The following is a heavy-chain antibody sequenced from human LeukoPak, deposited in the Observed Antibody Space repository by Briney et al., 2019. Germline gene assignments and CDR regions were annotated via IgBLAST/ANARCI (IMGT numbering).Heavy chain of an antibody. CDR3: ARAAEIPAAISWGDYYYMDV. J-gene: IGHJ6*03. V-gene: IGHV1-2*02. D-gene: IGHD2-2*01. Sequence: VKVSCKASGYTFTGYYMHWVRQAPGQGLEWMGWINPNSGGTNYAQKFQGRVTMTRDTSISTAYMELSRLRSDDTAVYYCARAAEIPAAISWGDYYYMDVWGKGTTVTVSS. CDR2: INPNSGGT. CDR1: GYTFTGYY.